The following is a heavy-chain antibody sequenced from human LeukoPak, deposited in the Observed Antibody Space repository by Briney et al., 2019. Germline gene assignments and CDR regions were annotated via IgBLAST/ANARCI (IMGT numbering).Heavy chain of an antibody. Sequence: ASVKVSCKASGYTFTSYGISWVRPAPGQGLEWMGIINPSGGSTSYAQKFQGRVTMTRDTSTSTVYMELSSLRSEDTAVYYCARDAYDSSGYEDLVFDYWGQGTLVTVSS. V-gene: IGHV1-46*01. D-gene: IGHD3-22*01. J-gene: IGHJ4*02. CDR1: GYTFTSYG. CDR2: INPSGGST. CDR3: ARDAYDSSGYEDLVFDY.